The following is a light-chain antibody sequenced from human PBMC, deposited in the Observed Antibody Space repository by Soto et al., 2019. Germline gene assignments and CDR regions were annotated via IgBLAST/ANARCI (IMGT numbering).Light chain of an antibody. V-gene: IGKV3-20*01. CDR1: LSVTSNF. CDR3: QQYSSSVWT. J-gene: IGKJ1*01. Sequence: EIVLTQSPGTLSLSPGERATLSCRASLSVTSNFIAWYQQKPGQAPRLLLYDASNRATGIPDRFSGSGSGTDFSLTISRLEPEDFAVYYCQQYSSSVWTFGQGTKVEIK. CDR2: DAS.